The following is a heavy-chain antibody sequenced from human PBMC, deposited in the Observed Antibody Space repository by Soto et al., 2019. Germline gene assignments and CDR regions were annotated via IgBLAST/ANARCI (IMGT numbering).Heavy chain of an antibody. J-gene: IGHJ3*02. V-gene: IGHV3-53*01. CDR2: IYRGFST. Sequence: GGSLRLSCAVSGFNVTNTYMSWVRHAPGKGLEWVSVIYRGFSTFYADSVKGRFTVSRDDSKNTVSIQMNSLRAEDTAVYYCARDRSDSSRDDSFDIWGQGTMVTVSS. CDR1: GFNVTNTY. D-gene: IGHD6-6*01. CDR3: ARDRSDSSRDDSFDI.